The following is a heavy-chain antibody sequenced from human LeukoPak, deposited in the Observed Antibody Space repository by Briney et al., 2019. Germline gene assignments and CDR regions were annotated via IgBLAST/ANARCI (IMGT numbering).Heavy chain of an antibody. Sequence: SETLSLTCTVSGGSISSSSYYWGWIRQPPGKGLEWIGSIYYSGSTYYNPSLKSRVTISVDMSKNQFSLKLSSVTAADTAVYYCARVRIVGAMVFDYWGQGTLVTVSS. CDR3: ARVRIVGAMVFDY. J-gene: IGHJ4*02. CDR1: GGSISSSSYY. D-gene: IGHD1-26*01. CDR2: IYYSGST. V-gene: IGHV4-39*01.